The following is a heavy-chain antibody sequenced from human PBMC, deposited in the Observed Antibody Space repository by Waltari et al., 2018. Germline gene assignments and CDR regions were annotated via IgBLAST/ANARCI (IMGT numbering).Heavy chain of an antibody. V-gene: IGHV3-66*02. D-gene: IGHD5-18*01. CDR1: GFTVSSTH. CDR2: MYPAGSA. CDR3: ATARDEHTAMVYFDN. J-gene: IGHJ4*02. Sequence: EVKLVESGGGLVHPGGSLRLPCAASGFTVSSTHMSGVRQAPGKGPECGSIMYPAGSAYNADSVEGRFTMSRDISNNMVHLQMNRLRLEDSATYYCATARDEHTAMVYFDNWGQGTLVSVSS.